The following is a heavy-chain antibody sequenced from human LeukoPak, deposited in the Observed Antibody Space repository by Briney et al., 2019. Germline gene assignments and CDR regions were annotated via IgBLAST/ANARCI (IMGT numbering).Heavy chain of an antibody. CDR3: ARLQLGYRPFWYFDL. J-gene: IGHJ2*01. Sequence: SETLSLTCNVSGGSMIPYYWSWLRQPPGKGLEWVAYISYMGTTTKHNPSLGGRVTTSVDTSEHKFSLTLSSVTAADTAIYYCARLQLGYRPFWYFDLWGRGTLVAVSS. CDR1: GGSMIPYY. CDR2: ISYMGTTT. D-gene: IGHD1-1*01. V-gene: IGHV4-59*08.